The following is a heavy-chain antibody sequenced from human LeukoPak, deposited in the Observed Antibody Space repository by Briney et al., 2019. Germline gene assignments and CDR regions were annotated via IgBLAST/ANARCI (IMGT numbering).Heavy chain of an antibody. CDR1: GGSISSGGYY. Sequence: SETLSLTCTVSGGSISSGGYYWSWIRQHPGKGLEWIGYIYYSGSTYYNPSLKSRVTISVDTSKNQFSLKLSSVTAADTAVYYCGSYDSSGYYYEYWGQGTLVTVSS. CDR3: GSYDSSGYYYEY. J-gene: IGHJ4*02. CDR2: IYYSGST. D-gene: IGHD3-22*01. V-gene: IGHV4-31*03.